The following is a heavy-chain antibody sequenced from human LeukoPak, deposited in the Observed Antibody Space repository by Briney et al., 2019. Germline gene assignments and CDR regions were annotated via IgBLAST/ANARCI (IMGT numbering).Heavy chain of an antibody. Sequence: GGSLRLSCVASGFTFSSYEMNWVRQAPGKGLEWLTYISSAGSTIFYADSVRGRFTISRDNAKNSLYLQMNSLRAEDTGVYYCASFYYDSSGYGYFQFWGQGTLVTVSS. CDR3: ASFYYDSSGYGYFQF. CDR1: GFTFSSYE. V-gene: IGHV3-48*03. J-gene: IGHJ1*01. D-gene: IGHD3-22*01. CDR2: ISSAGSTI.